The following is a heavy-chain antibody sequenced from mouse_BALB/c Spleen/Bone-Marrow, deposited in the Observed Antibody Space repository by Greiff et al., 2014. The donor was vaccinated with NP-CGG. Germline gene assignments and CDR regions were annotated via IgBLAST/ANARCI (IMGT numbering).Heavy chain of an antibody. CDR2: IYPGDGDT. CDR1: GYAFSSYW. V-gene: IGHV1-80*01. J-gene: IGHJ3*01. D-gene: IGHD2-1*01. Sequence: VQRVESGAELVRPGSSVKISCKASGYAFSSYWMNWVKQRPGQGLEWIGQIYPGDGDTNYNGKFKGKATLTADKSSSTAYMQLSSLTSEDSVVYFCALYGNYAGNWGQGTLVTVSA. CDR3: ALYGNYAGN.